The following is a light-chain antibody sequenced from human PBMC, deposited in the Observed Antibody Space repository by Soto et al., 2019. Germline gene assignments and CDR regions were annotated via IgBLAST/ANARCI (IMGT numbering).Light chain of an antibody. V-gene: IGKV3-20*01. Sequence: EIVLTQSPGTLSLSPGERATLSCRASRSVTSNYLGWYQQKPGQAPRLLIYGASSRATGIPDRFSGSGSGTDFTLTVSRLEPVDFALYYCQQYASSPFTFGQGTKLEI. CDR2: GAS. CDR1: RSVTSNY. J-gene: IGKJ2*01. CDR3: QQYASSPFT.